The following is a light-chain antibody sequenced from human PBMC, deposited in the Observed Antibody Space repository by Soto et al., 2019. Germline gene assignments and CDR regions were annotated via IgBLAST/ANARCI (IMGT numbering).Light chain of an antibody. Sequence: QSALTQPASVSGSPGQSIAISCTGTSSDVGGYNYVSWYQQHPGKTPKLMICDVSNRPSGVSNRFSGSKSGNTASLTISGLQAEDEAGYCCSSYTSSSTYVLGTGTKVTVL. CDR2: DVS. CDR3: SSYTSSSTYV. J-gene: IGLJ1*01. V-gene: IGLV2-14*03. CDR1: SSDVGGYNY.